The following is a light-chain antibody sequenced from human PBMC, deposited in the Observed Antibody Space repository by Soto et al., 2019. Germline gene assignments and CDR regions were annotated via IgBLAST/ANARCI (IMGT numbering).Light chain of an antibody. Sequence: IPLTRCPVTLTLSPGARATLSCRAAKRDINNYLAWYQQKPGQAPRLLIYAASSMDTGIPARFSGSGSGTDFTLTISRLEPEDFAVYYCQQYGSSPRTFGQGTKVDIK. V-gene: IGKV3-20*01. CDR2: AAS. CDR1: KRDINNY. CDR3: QQYGSSPRT. J-gene: IGKJ1*01.